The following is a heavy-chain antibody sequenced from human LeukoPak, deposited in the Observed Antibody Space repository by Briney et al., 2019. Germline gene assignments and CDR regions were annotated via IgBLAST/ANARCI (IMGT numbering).Heavy chain of an antibody. CDR3: AREAAVAGLDY. CDR1: GFTFSSYG. D-gene: IGHD6-19*01. CDR2: ISYDGSNK. V-gene: IGHV3-30*03. Sequence: GGSLRLSCAASGFTFSSYGMHWVRQAPGKGLEWVAVISYDGSNKYYADSVKGRFTISRDNSKNTLYLQMNSLRAEDTAVYYCAREAAVAGLDYWGRGTLVTVSS. J-gene: IGHJ4*02.